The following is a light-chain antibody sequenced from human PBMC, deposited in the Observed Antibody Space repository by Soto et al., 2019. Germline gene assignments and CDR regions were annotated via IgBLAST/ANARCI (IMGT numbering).Light chain of an antibody. J-gene: IGLJ1*01. CDR2: EAT. V-gene: IGLV2-14*01. CDR3: ISYTITSPYV. CDR1: SSDIGRYNF. Sequence: QSALTQPASMSGSPGQSITISCTGTSSDIGRYNFVSWYQHHPGKAPKLIIYEATKRPSGVSYRFSGSKSGNTASLTISGLQAEDEADYYCISYTITSPYVFGTGTKLTVL.